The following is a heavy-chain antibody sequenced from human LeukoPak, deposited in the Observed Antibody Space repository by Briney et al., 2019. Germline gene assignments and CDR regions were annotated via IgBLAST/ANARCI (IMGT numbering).Heavy chain of an antibody. Sequence: ASVKVSCKASGYTFTGYYINWVRQAPGQGLEWIRWINPNSGGTNFAQKFEDWVTMTRDTSISTAYMELSRLRSDDTAVYYCARGFRTYYYASGSYQYYFDYWGQGTLVTVSS. CDR2: INPNSGGT. CDR1: GYTFTGYY. J-gene: IGHJ4*02. V-gene: IGHV1-2*04. D-gene: IGHD3-10*01. CDR3: ARGFRTYYYASGSYQYYFDY.